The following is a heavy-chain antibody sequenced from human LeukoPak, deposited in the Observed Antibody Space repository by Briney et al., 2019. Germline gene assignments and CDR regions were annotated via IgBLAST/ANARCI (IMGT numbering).Heavy chain of an antibody. CDR1: GYTFTSYG. D-gene: IGHD2-15*01. CDR3: ARSGAGTYCSGGSCYLDY. J-gene: IGHJ4*02. Sequence: GASVKVSCKASGYTFTSYGISWVRQAPGQGLEWMGWVSAYNGNTNYAQKLQGRVTMTTDTSTSTAYMELRSLGSDDTAVYYCARSGAGTYCSGGSCYLDYWGQGTLVTVSS. V-gene: IGHV1-18*01. CDR2: VSAYNGNT.